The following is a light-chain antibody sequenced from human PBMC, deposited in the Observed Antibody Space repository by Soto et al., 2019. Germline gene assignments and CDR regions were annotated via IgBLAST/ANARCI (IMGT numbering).Light chain of an antibody. Sequence: DIQMTHSPSTLSAFVVYTVNITFRASQSIDTWLAWHQQTPGRAPKLLISKASTLESGVPSRFSGSGSGTEFTLTISSLQPDDFATYYCQKYNSYPWKFGQGTKVDI. CDR3: QKYNSYPWK. CDR2: KAS. CDR1: QSIDTW. V-gene: IGKV1-5*03. J-gene: IGKJ1*01.